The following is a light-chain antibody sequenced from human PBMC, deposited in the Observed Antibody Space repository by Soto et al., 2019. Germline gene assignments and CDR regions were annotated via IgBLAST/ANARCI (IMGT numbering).Light chain of an antibody. CDR2: DVS. J-gene: IGLJ2*01. CDR3: CSYAGSYTFYVV. Sequence: QSVLTQPRSVSGSPGQSVTISCTGTSSDVGGYNYVSWYQQHPSKAPKLMIYDVSKRPSGVPDRFSGSKSGNTASLTISGLQAEDEADYYCCSYAGSYTFYVVFGGGTKLTVL. V-gene: IGLV2-11*01. CDR1: SSDVGGYNY.